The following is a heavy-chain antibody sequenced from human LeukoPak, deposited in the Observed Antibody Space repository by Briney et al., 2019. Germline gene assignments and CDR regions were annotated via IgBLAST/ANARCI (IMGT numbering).Heavy chain of an antibody. CDR3: ARYRDSGGRLAFDL. CDR2: IYYSGST. Sequence: PSETLSLTCTVSGGSISSGDYYWSWIRQPPGKGLEWIGYIYYSGSTYYNPSLKSRVTISVDTSKNQFSLKLSSVTAADTAVYYCARYRDSGGRLAFDLWGQGTMATVSS. CDR1: GGSISSGDYY. J-gene: IGHJ3*01. V-gene: IGHV4-30-4*01. D-gene: IGHD2-15*01.